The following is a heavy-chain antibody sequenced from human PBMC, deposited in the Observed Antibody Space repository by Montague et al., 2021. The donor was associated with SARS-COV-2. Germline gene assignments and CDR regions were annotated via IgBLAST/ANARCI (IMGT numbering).Heavy chain of an antibody. CDR2: IDSGGYN. V-gene: IGHV4-61*02. J-gene: IGHJ4*02. Sequence: ILSLTCTVSGGSINSITYYWSWIRQPAGKALEWIGRIDSGGYNNYNPSLKSRVTMSMDTSKNQFFLNMTSLTAADTAVYYCARVLGKVTDFWGPGTLVTVSS. CDR1: GGSINSITYY. CDR3: ARVLGKVTDF. D-gene: IGHD3-16*01.